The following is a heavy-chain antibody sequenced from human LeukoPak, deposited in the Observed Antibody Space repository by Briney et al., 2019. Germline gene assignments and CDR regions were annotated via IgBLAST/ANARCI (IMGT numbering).Heavy chain of an antibody. Sequence: SETLSLTCTVSGDSISTYYWSWIRQPPGRGLEWVGYIYYSGSTNYNPSLKSRVTISLDTPKNQFSLKLSSVNAAHTAVYYCASEVSGAARFDYWGQGTLVTVSS. D-gene: IGHD6-6*01. V-gene: IGHV4-59*01. CDR3: ASEVSGAARFDY. CDR2: IYYSGST. CDR1: GDSISTYY. J-gene: IGHJ4*02.